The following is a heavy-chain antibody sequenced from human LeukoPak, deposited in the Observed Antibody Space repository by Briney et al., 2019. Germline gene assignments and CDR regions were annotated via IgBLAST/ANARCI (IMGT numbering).Heavy chain of an antibody. J-gene: IGHJ4*02. CDR3: ARGSSWYYYKSFDY. Sequence: SETLSLTCTVSGDSISSSGYYWGWIRQPPGKGLEWIGSIYYSEITYYNPSLKSRVTISVDTSKNLFSLKLSSATAADTAVYYCARGSSWYYYKSFDYWGQGTLVTVSS. V-gene: IGHV4-39*01. D-gene: IGHD6-13*01. CDR1: GDSISSSGYY. CDR2: IYYSEIT.